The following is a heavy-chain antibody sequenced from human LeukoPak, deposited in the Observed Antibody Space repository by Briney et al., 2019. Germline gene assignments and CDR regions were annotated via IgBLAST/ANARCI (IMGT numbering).Heavy chain of an antibody. CDR3: ARDERRVHDYAGPSWFDP. Sequence: SETLSLTCTVSGGSISSGGYYWSWIRQHPGKGLEWIGYIYYSGSTYYNPSLKSRVTISVDTSKNQFSLKLSSVTAADTAVYYCARDERRVHDYAGPSWFDPWGQGTLVTVSS. CDR2: IYYSGST. V-gene: IGHV4-31*03. J-gene: IGHJ5*02. CDR1: GGSISSGGYY. D-gene: IGHD4-17*01.